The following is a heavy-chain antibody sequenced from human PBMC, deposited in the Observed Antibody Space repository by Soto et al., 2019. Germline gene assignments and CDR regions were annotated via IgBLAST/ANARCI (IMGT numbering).Heavy chain of an antibody. CDR3: ANGLRWSGYYYGMDV. CDR2: ISYDGSNK. V-gene: IGHV3-30*18. CDR1: GFTFSSYG. D-gene: IGHD5-12*01. J-gene: IGHJ6*02. Sequence: HPGGSLRLSCAASGFTFSSYGMHWVRQAPGKGLEWVAVISYDGSNKYYADSVKGRFTISRDNSKNTLYLQMNSLRAEDTAVYYCANGLRWSGYYYGMDVWGQGTTVTVSS.